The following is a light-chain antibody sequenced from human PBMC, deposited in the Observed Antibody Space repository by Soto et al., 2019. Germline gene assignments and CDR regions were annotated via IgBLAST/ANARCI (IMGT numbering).Light chain of an antibody. J-gene: IGKJ1*01. CDR1: QTISNY. Sequence: DIQMTQSPSSLSASVGDRVTITCRASQTISNYLNWYEQKPGKAPKRLIYAASSLHSGVPSRFSGSGSGTDFTLTISSPLPEDFATYFCQQSFSTPWTFGQGTKVEIK. CDR2: AAS. V-gene: IGKV1-39*01. CDR3: QQSFSTPWT.